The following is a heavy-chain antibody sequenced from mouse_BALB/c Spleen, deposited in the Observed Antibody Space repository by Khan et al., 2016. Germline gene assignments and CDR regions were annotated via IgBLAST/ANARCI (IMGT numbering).Heavy chain of an antibody. CDR1: GYSFTSYY. J-gene: IGHJ4*01. CDR2: IDPFNGGT. Sequence: EVQLQESGPELMKPGASVKISCKASGYSFTSYYMHWVKQSHGKSLEWIGYIDPFNGGTSYNQKFKGKATLTVDKSSSTAYMHLSSLTSEDSAVSYGASRTQSYYAIDYWGRGASSTVSS. CDR3: ASRTQSYYAIDY. V-gene: IGHV1S135*01.